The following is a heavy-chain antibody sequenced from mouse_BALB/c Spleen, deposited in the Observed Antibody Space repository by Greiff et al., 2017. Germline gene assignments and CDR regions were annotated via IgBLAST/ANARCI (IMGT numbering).Heavy chain of an antibody. V-gene: IGHV5-9-4*01. CDR2: ISSGGSYT. CDR3: ARAYYRFYYFDY. CDR1: GFTFSSYA. D-gene: IGHD2-14*01. Sequence: EVKVVESGGGLVKPGGSLKLSCAASGFTFSSYAMSWVRQSPEKRLEWVAEISSGGSYTYYPDTVTGRFTISRDNAKNTLYLEMSSLRSEDTAMYYCARAYYRFYYFDYWGQGTTLTVSS. J-gene: IGHJ2*01.